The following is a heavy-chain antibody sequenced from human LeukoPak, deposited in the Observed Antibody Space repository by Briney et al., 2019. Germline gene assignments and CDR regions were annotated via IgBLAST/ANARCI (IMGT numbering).Heavy chain of an antibody. D-gene: IGHD3-10*01. CDR3: ATFRTSRGYTRDPRADAFDI. CDR1: GGSVSSGNYY. CDR2: IYYSGST. Sequence: SETLSLTCTVSGGSVSSGNYYWSWIRQPPGKGLEWIGYIYYSGSTNYNPSLKSRVTISVDTSKNQFSLKLSSVTAADTAVYYCATFRTSRGYTRDPRADAFDIWGQGTMVTVSS. V-gene: IGHV4-61*01. J-gene: IGHJ3*02.